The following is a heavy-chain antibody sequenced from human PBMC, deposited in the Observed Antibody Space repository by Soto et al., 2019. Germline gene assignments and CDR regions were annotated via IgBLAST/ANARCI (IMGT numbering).Heavy chain of an antibody. CDR1: GFTFSTYG. Sequence: QVQLVESGGGVVQPGRSLRLSCAASGFTFSTYGMHWVRQAPGKGLEWVAAIRDDGSNKYYADSVKGRFTISRDNSKNTVYLQMNSLRAEDTAVYYCARDDYGGGIPLDIWGQGTMVTVSS. J-gene: IGHJ3*02. V-gene: IGHV3-33*01. CDR2: IRDDGSNK. CDR3: ARDDYGGGIPLDI. D-gene: IGHD3-16*01.